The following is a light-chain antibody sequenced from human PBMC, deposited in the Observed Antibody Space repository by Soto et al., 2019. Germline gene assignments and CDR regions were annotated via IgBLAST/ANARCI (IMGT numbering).Light chain of an antibody. V-gene: IGLV2-14*01. CDR1: SSDVGGYNY. CDR2: DVS. J-gene: IGLJ1*01. CDR3: SSYTSSSTLLYV. Sequence: QYVMTQPASVSGSPGQSITISCTGTSSDVGGYNYVSWYQQHPGKASKLMIYDVSNRPSGVSNRFSGSKSGNTASLTISGLQAEDEADYYCSSYTSSSTLLYVFGTGTK.